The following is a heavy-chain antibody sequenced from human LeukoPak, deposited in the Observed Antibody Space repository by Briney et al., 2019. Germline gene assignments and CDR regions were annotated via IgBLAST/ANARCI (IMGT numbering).Heavy chain of an antibody. CDR3: ARDWLGYCSSTSCPESSAFDI. Sequence: GGSLRLSCAASGFTFSSYEMNWVRQAPGKGLEWVLYISSSGSTIYYADSVKGRFTISRDNAKNSLYLQMNSLRAEDTAVYYCARDWLGYCSSTSCPESSAFDIWGQGTMVTVSS. D-gene: IGHD2-2*01. V-gene: IGHV3-48*03. CDR2: ISSSGSTI. J-gene: IGHJ3*02. CDR1: GFTFSSYE.